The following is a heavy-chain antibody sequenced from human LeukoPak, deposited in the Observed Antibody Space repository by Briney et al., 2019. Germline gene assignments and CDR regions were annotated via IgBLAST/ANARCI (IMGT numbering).Heavy chain of an antibody. CDR1: GYTFSSYV. J-gene: IGHJ4*02. CDR2: IYPGDSDT. Sequence: GESLKISCKGSGYTFSSYVIVWVRQMAGKGLEWMGNIYPGDSDTRYSPSFQGQVTISADKSISTAYLQWSSLKASDTAMYYCARRGSGPDYWGQGTLVTVSS. D-gene: IGHD6-25*01. V-gene: IGHV5-51*01. CDR3: ARRGSGPDY.